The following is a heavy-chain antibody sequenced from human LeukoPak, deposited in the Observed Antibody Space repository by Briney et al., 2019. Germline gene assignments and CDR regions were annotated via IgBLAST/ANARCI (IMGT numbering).Heavy chain of an antibody. CDR2: IKQDGSEK. J-gene: IGHJ5*02. CDR1: GFSVSDYW. D-gene: IGHD3-16*01. Sequence: GGSLRLPCAASGFSVSDYWMTWVRQAPGKGLEWVANIKQDGSEKTYVDSVKGRFTIPRDNAKNSLYLQMNSLRVEDTAMYYCVRDGGTDWYDPWGQGTLVTV. CDR3: VRDGGTDWYDP. V-gene: IGHV3-7*01.